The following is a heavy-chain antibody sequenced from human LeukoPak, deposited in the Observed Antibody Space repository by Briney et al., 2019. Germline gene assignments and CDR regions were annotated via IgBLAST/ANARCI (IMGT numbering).Heavy chain of an antibody. J-gene: IGHJ4*02. D-gene: IGHD1-7*01. Sequence: SKTLSLTCTVSGGSISSSSYYWGWIRQPPGKGLEWIGSIYYSGSTYHNPSLKSRVTISIDTSKNQFSLKLNSVTAADTAVYYCARHGHWQSYVNYWSLDYWGQGTLVTVSS. CDR2: IYYSGST. V-gene: IGHV4-39*01. CDR1: GGSISSSSYY. CDR3: ARHGHWQSYVNYWSLDY.